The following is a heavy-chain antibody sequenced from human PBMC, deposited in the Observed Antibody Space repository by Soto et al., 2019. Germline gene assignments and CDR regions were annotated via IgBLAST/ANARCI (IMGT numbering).Heavy chain of an antibody. CDR2: ISAYNGNT. D-gene: IGHD2-2*01. V-gene: IGHV1-18*01. CDR3: ARDKVDVLVPAAIFPGDYYYYGMDV. Sequence: ASVKVSCKASGYTFTSYAMHWVRQAPGQRLEWMGWISAYNGNTNYAQKLQGRVTMTTDTSTSTAYMELRSLRSDDTAVYYCARDKVDVLVPAAIFPGDYYYYGMDVWGQGTTVTVSS. J-gene: IGHJ6*02. CDR1: GYTFTSYA.